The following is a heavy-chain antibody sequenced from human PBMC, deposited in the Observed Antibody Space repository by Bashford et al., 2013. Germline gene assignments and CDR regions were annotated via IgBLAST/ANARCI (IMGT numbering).Heavy chain of an antibody. D-gene: IGHD3-3*01. CDR2: LEVTSTTK. V-gene: IGHV3-11*01. CDR3: ARTDWSDTWWTYGMDV. J-gene: IGHJ6*02. Sequence: APGQGLGVGLRPLEVTSTTKYIADSVKGRFSVSRDNAKNSLFLRMSRLRGEDSSVFYCARTDWSDTWWTYGMDVWGQGTAVTVSS.